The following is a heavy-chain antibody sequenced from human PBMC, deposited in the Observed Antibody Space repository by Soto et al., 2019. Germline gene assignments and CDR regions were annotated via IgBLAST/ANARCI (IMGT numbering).Heavy chain of an antibody. CDR1: GGTFSSYT. J-gene: IGHJ5*02. V-gene: IGHV1-69*02. CDR3: ARGARTTTYWFDP. CDR2: IIPILGIA. D-gene: IGHD4-17*01. Sequence: QVQLVQSGAEVKKPGSSVKVSCKASGGTFSSYTISWVRQAPGQGLEWMGRIIPILGIANYAQKFQGRVTITADKSTGTAYMEGSSLRSEDTAVYYCARGARTTTYWFDPWGQGTLVTVSS.